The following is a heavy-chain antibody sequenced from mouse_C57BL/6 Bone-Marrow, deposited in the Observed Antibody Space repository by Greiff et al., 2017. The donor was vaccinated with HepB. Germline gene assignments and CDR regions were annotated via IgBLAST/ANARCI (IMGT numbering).Heavy chain of an antibody. Sequence: ESGPGLVKPSQSLSLTCSVTGYSITSGYYWNWIRQFPGNKLEWMGYISYDGSNNYNPSLKNRISITRDTSKNQFFLKLNSVTTEDTATYYCARDGVTTRMDYWGQGTSVTVSS. J-gene: IGHJ4*01. CDR3: ARDGVTTRMDY. CDR2: ISYDGSN. V-gene: IGHV3-6*01. D-gene: IGHD2-2*01. CDR1: GYSITSGYY.